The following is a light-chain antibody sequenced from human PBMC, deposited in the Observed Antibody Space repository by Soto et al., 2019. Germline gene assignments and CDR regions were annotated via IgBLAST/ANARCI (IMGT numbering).Light chain of an antibody. CDR1: SSDVGAYNY. CDR3: SSYTSATTYV. CDR2: DVS. Sequence: QSVLTQPASVSGPPGQSITISCTGTSSDVGAYNYDSWYQQYPGEAPKVIIYDVSHRPAGVSNRFSGSKSGNTASLTISGLQTQDEADYYCSSYTSATTYVFGTGTKVTVL. V-gene: IGLV2-14*01. J-gene: IGLJ1*01.